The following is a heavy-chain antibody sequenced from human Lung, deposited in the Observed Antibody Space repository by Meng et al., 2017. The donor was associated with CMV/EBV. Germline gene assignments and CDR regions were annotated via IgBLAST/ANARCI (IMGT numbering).Heavy chain of an antibody. CDR3: ARVGLAMDV. CDR1: GFNFDDYA. CDR2: ISWNSGTR. V-gene: IGHV3-9*01. Sequence: SLKISCAASGFNFDDYAMHWVRQAPGKGLEWVSGISWNSGTRGYAASVKGRFTISRDNAKNVLYLQMNSLRPEDTALYYCARVGLAMDVWCQGTTVTVSS. J-gene: IGHJ6*02.